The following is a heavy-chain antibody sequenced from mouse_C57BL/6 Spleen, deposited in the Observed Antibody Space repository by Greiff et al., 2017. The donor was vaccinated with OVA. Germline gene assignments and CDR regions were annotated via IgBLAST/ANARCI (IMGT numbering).Heavy chain of an antibody. CDR3: ARGGETAQATFDY. J-gene: IGHJ2*01. Sequence: VQLQQSGPELVKPGASVKISCKASGYAFSSSWMNWVKQRPGKGLEWIGRIYPGDGDTNYNGKFKGKATLTADKSSSTAYMQLSSLTSEDSAVYFCARGGETAQATFDYWGQGTTLTVSS. D-gene: IGHD3-2*02. CDR1: GYAFSSSW. CDR2: IYPGDGDT. V-gene: IGHV1-82*01.